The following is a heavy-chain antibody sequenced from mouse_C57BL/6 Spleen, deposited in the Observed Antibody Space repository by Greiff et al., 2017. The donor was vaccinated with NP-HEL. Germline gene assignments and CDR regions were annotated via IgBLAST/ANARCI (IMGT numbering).Heavy chain of an antibody. Sequence: LQQSGAELVKPGASVKLSCKASGYTFTSYWMHWVKQRPGQGLEWIGMIHPNSGSTNYNEKFKSKATLTVDKSSSTAYMQLSSLTSEDSAVYYCARIHYYGSSPSYAMDYWGQGTSVTVSS. V-gene: IGHV1-64*01. CDR1: GYTFTSYW. J-gene: IGHJ4*01. CDR2: IHPNSGST. CDR3: ARIHYYGSSPSYAMDY. D-gene: IGHD1-1*01.